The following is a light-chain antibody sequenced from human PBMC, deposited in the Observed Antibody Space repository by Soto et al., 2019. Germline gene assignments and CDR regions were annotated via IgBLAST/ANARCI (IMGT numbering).Light chain of an antibody. J-gene: IGLJ2*01. CDR1: SSDVGGYNY. V-gene: IGLV2-11*01. CDR2: DVS. CDR3: CSYAGSDTFVV. Sequence: QSVLTQPRSVSGSPGQSVTISCTGTSSDVGGYNYVSWYQQHPGKAPKLMMYDVSKRPSGVPDRFSGSKSGNTASLTISGRQADDEADYYCCSYAGSDTFVVFGGGTKVTVL.